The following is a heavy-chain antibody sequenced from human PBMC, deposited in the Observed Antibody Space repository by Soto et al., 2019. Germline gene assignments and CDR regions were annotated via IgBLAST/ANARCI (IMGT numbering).Heavy chain of an antibody. D-gene: IGHD6-13*01. CDR2: IYYNGST. Sequence: PSETLSLTCTVSGGSISSYYWSWIRQPPGKGLEWIGYIYYNGSTNYNPSLKSRVTISVDRSKNQFSLKLNSVTAADTAVYYCARVVAATDTISVWFDPWGQGTLVTVSS. J-gene: IGHJ5*02. CDR1: GGSISSYY. V-gene: IGHV4-59*12. CDR3: ARVVAATDTISVWFDP.